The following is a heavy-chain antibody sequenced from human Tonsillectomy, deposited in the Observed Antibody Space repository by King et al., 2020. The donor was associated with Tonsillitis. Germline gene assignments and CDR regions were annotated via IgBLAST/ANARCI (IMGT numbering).Heavy chain of an antibody. V-gene: IGHV4-59*01. Sequence: QLQESGPGLVKPSETLSLTCTGSRGSISSYYGSWIRQPPGKGLEWIGYIYDSGSTNYNPSRKSRVTISVDTSKNQLSLKLSAVTAADTAVYYCAGLDSSGWYFWFDPWGQGTLVTVSS. CDR2: IYDSGST. CDR1: RGSISSYY. D-gene: IGHD6-19*01. J-gene: IGHJ5*02. CDR3: AGLDSSGWYFWFDP.